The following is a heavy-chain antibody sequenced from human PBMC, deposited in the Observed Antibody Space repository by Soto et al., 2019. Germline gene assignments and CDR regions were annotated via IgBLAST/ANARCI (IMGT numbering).Heavy chain of an antibody. CDR1: GFPFSSYA. V-gene: IGHV3-23*01. CDR3: AKESYDYIWGSSNFDY. Sequence: GGSLRLSCAASGFPFSSYAMSWVRLAPGKGLEWVSAISGSGGSTYYADSVKGRFTISRDSSKNTLYLQVNSLRAEDTAVYYCAKESYDYIWGSSNFDYWGQGTLVTVSS. J-gene: IGHJ4*02. D-gene: IGHD3-16*01. CDR2: ISGSGGST.